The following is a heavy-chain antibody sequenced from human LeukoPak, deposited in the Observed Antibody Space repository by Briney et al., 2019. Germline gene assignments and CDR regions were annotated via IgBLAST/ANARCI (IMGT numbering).Heavy chain of an antibody. CDR2: IYHSVST. J-gene: IGHJ3*02. V-gene: IGHV4-4*02. CDR1: GGSISSSNW. CDR3: ARTWYGAFDI. D-gene: IGHD3-10*01. Sequence: SETLSLTWAVSGGSISSSNWWSWVRQPPGKGLEWIGEIYHSVSTNYNPSPKSRVTISVDKSKNQFSLKLSSVTAAETAVYYCARTWYGAFDIWGQGTMVTVSS.